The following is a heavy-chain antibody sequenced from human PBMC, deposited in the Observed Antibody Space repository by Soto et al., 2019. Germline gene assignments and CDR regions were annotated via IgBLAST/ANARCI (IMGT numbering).Heavy chain of an antibody. J-gene: IGHJ3*02. V-gene: IGHV4-30-2*01. CDR2: IYHSGST. D-gene: IGHD3-3*01. CDR3: SRTYHFGSGLCCPFAI. CDR1: GGSISSGGYS. Sequence: SETLSLSCAVSGGSISSGGYSWSWIRQPPGKGQEWIGYIYHSGSTYYNPSLKSRVTISVDRSKNQFSLKLSSVTAADTAVYYCSRTYHFGSGLCCPFAIWGQETRVTV.